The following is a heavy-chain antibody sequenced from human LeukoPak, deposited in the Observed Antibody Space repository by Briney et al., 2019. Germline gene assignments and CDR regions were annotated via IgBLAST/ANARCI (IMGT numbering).Heavy chain of an antibody. CDR1: GYTFTDYF. Sequence: ASVKVSCKASGYTFTDYFIHWVRQAPGQGLEWMGWISAYNGNTNYAQKLQGRVTMTTDTSTSTAYMELRSLRSDDTAVYYCARENPPELLPDYWGQGTLVTVSS. V-gene: IGHV1-18*04. J-gene: IGHJ4*02. D-gene: IGHD1-26*01. CDR3: ARENPPELLPDY. CDR2: ISAYNGNT.